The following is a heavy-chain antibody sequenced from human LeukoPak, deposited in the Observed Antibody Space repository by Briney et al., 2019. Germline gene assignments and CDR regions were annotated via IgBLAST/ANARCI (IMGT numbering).Heavy chain of an antibody. V-gene: IGHV1-2*02. CDR1: GYTFSGYF. D-gene: IGHD3-3*01. CDR2: IYPNSGGT. J-gene: IGHJ6*02. Sequence: GASVKVSCRASGYTFSGYFMHWVRQAPGQGLEWMGWIYPNSGGTKYAQKFQGRVTMTRDTSISTIYMELSSLRSDDTAVYYCARAQDLLRFLEWLSDYGMDVWGQGTTVTVSS. CDR3: ARAQDLLRFLEWLSDYGMDV.